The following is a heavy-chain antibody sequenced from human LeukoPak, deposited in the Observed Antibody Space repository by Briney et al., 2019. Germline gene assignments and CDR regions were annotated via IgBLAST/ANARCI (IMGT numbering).Heavy chain of an antibody. Sequence: ASVKVSCKASGYTFTSYDINWVRQATGQGLEWMGWMNPNSGNTAYAQKFQGRVTMTRNTSISTAYMELSSLRSEDTAVYYCASLAAAGTILFDYWGQGTLVTVSS. J-gene: IGHJ4*02. CDR1: GYTFTSYD. CDR2: MNPNSGNT. V-gene: IGHV1-8*01. CDR3: ASLAAAGTILFDY. D-gene: IGHD6-13*01.